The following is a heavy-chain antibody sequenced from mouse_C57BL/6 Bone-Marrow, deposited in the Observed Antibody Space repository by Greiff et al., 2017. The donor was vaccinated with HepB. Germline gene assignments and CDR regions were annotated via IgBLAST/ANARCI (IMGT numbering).Heavy chain of an antibody. D-gene: IGHD1-1*01. CDR3: TTDYGSSYVSFDY. CDR1: GFNIKDDY. Sequence: EVQLQQSGAELVRPGASVKLSCTASGFNIKDDYMHWVKQRPEQGLEWIGWIDPENGDTEYASKFQGKATITADTSSNTAYLQLSSLTSEDTAVYYCTTDYGSSYVSFDYWGQGTTLTVSS. CDR2: IDPENGDT. J-gene: IGHJ2*01. V-gene: IGHV14-4*01.